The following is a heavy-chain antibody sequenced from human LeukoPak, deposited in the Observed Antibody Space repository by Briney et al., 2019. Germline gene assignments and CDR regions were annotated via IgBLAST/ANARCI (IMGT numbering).Heavy chain of an antibody. CDR1: GYTFTSYA. Sequence: ASVKVSCKASGYTFTSYAMHWVRQAPGQRLEWMGWINAGNGNTKYSQKFQGRVTITRDTSASTAYVELSSLRSEDTAVYYCASHHGGYSGYELLDYWGQGTLVTASS. V-gene: IGHV1-3*01. CDR3: ASHHGGYSGYELLDY. J-gene: IGHJ4*02. CDR2: INAGNGNT. D-gene: IGHD5-12*01.